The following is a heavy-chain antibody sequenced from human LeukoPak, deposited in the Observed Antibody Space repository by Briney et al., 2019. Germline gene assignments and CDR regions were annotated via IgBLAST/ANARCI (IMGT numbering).Heavy chain of an antibody. CDR2: IYYSGST. V-gene: IGHV4-39*07. CDR3: ARLRYSSGWYVGYYYMDV. D-gene: IGHD6-19*01. Sequence: NPSETLSLTCTVSGGSISSYYWGWIRQPPGKGLEWIGSIYYSGSTYYNPSLKSRVTISVDTSKNQFSLKLSSVTAADTAVYYCARLRYSSGWYVGYYYMDVWGKGTTVTISS. CDR1: GGSISSYY. J-gene: IGHJ6*03.